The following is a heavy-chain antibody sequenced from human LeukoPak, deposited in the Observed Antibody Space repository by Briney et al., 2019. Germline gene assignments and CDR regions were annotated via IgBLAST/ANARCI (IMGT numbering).Heavy chain of an antibody. CDR1: GFTFSSYG. CDR2: ISSNSTII. D-gene: IGHD2-21*01. V-gene: IGHV3-48*01. Sequence: GGSLRLSCAASGFTFSSYGMKWARQVPGEGMEWISYISSNSTIIDCADLVRRRFTVSKDDAKNSVYLQMNSRRAEDTAVYYCERNVIEKGAWDFWGQGALVTVSS. CDR3: ERNVIEKGAWDF. J-gene: IGHJ4*02.